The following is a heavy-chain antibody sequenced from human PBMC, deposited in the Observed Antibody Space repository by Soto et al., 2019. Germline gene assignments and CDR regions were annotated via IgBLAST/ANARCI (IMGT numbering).Heavy chain of an antibody. CDR3: AREEVAYFGSGSHNWFDP. V-gene: IGHV4-34*01. D-gene: IGHD3-10*01. CDR2: IYYSGTT. CDR1: GGSFSGYY. J-gene: IGHJ5*02. Sequence: PSETLSLTCAVYGGSFSGYYWTWIRQPPGKGLEWIAIIYYSGTTYYNPSLKSRVTISIDTSKNQFSLKLSSVTAADTAMYYCAREEVAYFGSGSHNWFDPWGQGTLVTVSS.